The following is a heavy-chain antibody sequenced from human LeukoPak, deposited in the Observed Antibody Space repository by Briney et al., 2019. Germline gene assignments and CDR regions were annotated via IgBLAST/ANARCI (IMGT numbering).Heavy chain of an antibody. Sequence: SETLSLTCTVSGGSISSGGYYWSWIRQHPGKGLEWIGYIYYSGSTNYNPSLKSRVTISVDTSKNQFSLKLSSVTAADTAVYYCARRNGYDGGYSYGYTEYYFDYWGQGTLVTVSS. CDR2: IYYSGST. CDR1: GGSISSGGYY. J-gene: IGHJ4*02. D-gene: IGHD5-18*01. V-gene: IGHV4-61*08. CDR3: ARRNGYDGGYSYGYTEYYFDY.